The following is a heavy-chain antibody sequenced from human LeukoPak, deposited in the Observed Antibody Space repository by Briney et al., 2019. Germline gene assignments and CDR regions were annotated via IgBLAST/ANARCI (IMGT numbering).Heavy chain of an antibody. V-gene: IGHV3-23*01. CDR1: GFTFSSYA. Sequence: PGGSLRLSCAASGFTFSSYAMSWVRQAPGKGGEWVSAIRRSRPSTSYTASVNAPFTISTDNSKNTLYLQMNSLRPENTAVYYCAKVDVVASRSGAFDIWGHGTMVTVSS. J-gene: IGHJ3*02. CDR3: AKVDVVASRSGAFDI. CDR2: IRRSRPST. D-gene: IGHD6-6*01.